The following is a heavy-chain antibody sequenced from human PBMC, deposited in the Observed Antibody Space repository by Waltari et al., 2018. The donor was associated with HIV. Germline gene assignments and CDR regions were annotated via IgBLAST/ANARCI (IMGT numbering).Heavy chain of an antibody. Sequence: DVQLVQSAAEVKKPGESLKISCKGTGYSFSSYWVAWVRQMPGKGLEWIGEMSPGESRTRYNPSFEGQVIMSADRSIKTAYLQLSSLKSSDTGIYYCARPEPTGYYFDSWGQGTLVTVSS. CDR3: ARPEPTGYYFDS. CDR2: MSPGESRT. J-gene: IGHJ4*02. V-gene: IGHV5-51*06. CDR1: GYSFSSYW.